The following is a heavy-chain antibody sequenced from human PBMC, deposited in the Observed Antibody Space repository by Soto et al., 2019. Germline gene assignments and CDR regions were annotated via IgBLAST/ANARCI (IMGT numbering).Heavy chain of an antibody. V-gene: IGHV3-9*01. CDR2: ISWDSASI. CDR3: ARDMIGDILDTYYKVYYYAMDV. Sequence: PCGCIKLSCAASRVSLEDYAMHLFRQAEGKGLEWVSGISWDSASISYADSVKGRFIISRDNAKNSLYLEMNSLRAEDTALYYCARDMIGDILDTYYKVYYYAMDVWGQGTTVIVSS. CDR1: RVSLEDYA. J-gene: IGHJ6*02. D-gene: IGHD3-9*01.